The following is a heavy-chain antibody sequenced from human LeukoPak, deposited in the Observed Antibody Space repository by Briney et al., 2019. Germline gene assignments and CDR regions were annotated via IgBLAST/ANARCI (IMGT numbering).Heavy chain of an antibody. CDR2: ISASGST. V-gene: IGHV4-4*07. CDR1: GGSISSYY. CDR3: ARDLAAAGTVFDY. D-gene: IGHD6-13*01. J-gene: IGHJ4*02. Sequence: PSQTLSLTCTVSGGSISSYYWSWIRQPAGRGLEWNGRISASGSTDYNTSLKSRVTMSLDTSKNQFSLRLSAVTAADTAVYYCARDLAAAGTVFDYWGEGTLVTVSS.